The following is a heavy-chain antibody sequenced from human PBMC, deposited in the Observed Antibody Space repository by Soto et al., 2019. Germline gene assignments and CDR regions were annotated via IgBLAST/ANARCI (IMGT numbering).Heavy chain of an antibody. D-gene: IGHD3-3*01. V-gene: IGHV4-39*01. CDR2: IYYSGST. Sequence: SETLSLTCTVSGGSISSSSYYWGWIRQPPGKGLEWIGSIYYSGSTYYNPSLKSRVTISVDTSKNQFSLKLSSVTAADTAVYYCARHSTSLRFLEWLQPADYWGQGTLVTVSS. J-gene: IGHJ4*02. CDR3: ARHSTSLRFLEWLQPADY. CDR1: GGSISSSSYY.